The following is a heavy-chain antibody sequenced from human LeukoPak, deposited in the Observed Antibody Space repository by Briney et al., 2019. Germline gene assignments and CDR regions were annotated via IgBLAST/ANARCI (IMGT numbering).Heavy chain of an antibody. Sequence: GGSLRLSCAASGVIFSSYAMSWVRQAPGRGPEWVSVISGSGGSRYYADSVKGRFAISRDNSKNTLYLQMNSLRAEDTAVYYCAKGAAAGLYYFDYWGQGALITVSS. CDR3: AKGAAAGLYYFDY. V-gene: IGHV3-23*01. D-gene: IGHD6-13*01. J-gene: IGHJ4*02. CDR1: GVIFSSYA. CDR2: ISGSGGSR.